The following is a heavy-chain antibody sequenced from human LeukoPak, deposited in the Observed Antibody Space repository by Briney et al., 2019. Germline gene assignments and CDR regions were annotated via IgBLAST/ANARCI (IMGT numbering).Heavy chain of an antibody. J-gene: IGHJ4*02. CDR3: ARLPAYTGGWFPFDF. CDR1: GDSISSHY. D-gene: IGHD2-8*02. Sequence: SETLSLTCTVYGDSISSHYWNWIRLPPGKGLEWIGYVYKSGSTNYDPSLKSRVTISVDSSKNQFSLKLTSVTAADTAVYYCARLPAYTGGWFPFDFWGQGILVTASS. CDR2: VYKSGST. V-gene: IGHV4-59*11.